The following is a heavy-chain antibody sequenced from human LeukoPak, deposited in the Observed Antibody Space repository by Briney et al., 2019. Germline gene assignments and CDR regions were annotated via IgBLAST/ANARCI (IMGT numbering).Heavy chain of an antibody. CDR3: AKGLYCSSTSCYRGTFDY. V-gene: IGHV3-23*01. D-gene: IGHD2-2*01. CDR1: GFTFSSYA. CDR2: ISGSGGST. J-gene: IGHJ4*02. Sequence: GGSLRLSCAASGFTFSSYAMSWVHQAPGKGLEWVSAISGSGGSTYYADSVKGRFTISRDNSKNTLYLQMNSLRAEDTAVYYCAKGLYCSSTSCYRGTFDYWGQGTLVTVSS.